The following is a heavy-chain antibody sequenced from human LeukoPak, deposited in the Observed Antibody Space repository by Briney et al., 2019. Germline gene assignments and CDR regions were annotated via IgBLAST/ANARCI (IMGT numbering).Heavy chain of an antibody. CDR1: GFTFSSYS. CDR2: ISSSSSYI. V-gene: IGHV3-21*01. CDR3: AREGVVVPAAPLDY. J-gene: IGHJ4*02. Sequence: GGSLRLSCAASGFTFSSYSMNWVRQAPGKGLEWVSSISSSSSYIYYADSVEGRFTISRDNAKNSLYLQMNSLRAEDTAVYYCAREGVVVPAAPLDYWGQGTLVTVSS. D-gene: IGHD2-2*01.